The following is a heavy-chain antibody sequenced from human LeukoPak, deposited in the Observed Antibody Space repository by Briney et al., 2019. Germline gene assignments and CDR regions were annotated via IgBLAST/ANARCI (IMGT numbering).Heavy chain of an antibody. V-gene: IGHV4-61*02. CDR1: GGSISSGSYY. CDR3: ARDTALWTFDI. Sequence: SQTLSLTCTVSGGSISSGSYYWSWIRQPAGKGLEWIGRIYTSGSTNYNPSLKSRVTISVDTSKNQFSLNLSSVTAADTAVYYCARDTALWTFDIWGQGTMVTVSS. CDR2: IYTSGST. D-gene: IGHD2-21*02. J-gene: IGHJ3*02.